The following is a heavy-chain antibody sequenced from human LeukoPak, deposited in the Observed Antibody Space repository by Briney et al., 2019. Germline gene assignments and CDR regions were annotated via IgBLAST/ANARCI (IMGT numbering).Heavy chain of an antibody. V-gene: IGHV2-5*02. CDR3: ARAIYVFVSGTYCGAFDV. Sequence: SGPTLVNPTQTLTLTCTFCGFSLSTRALAVAWIRQPPGRALEWLAVIYWDDVTRFNPSLESRLTITKDTSKNQVVLTMTNMDPVDTATYYCARAIYVFVSGTYCGAFDVWGQGTMVTVSS. J-gene: IGHJ3*01. CDR2: IYWDDVT. D-gene: IGHD3-10*01. CDR1: GFSLSTRALA.